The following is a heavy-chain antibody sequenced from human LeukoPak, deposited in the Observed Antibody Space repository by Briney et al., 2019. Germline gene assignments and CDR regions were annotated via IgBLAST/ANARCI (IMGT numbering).Heavy chain of an antibody. V-gene: IGHV3-21*01. J-gene: IGHJ4*02. CDR2: IDYDSSHI. CDR1: GFTFSNSA. D-gene: IGHD3-9*01. Sequence: PGGSLRLSCAASGFTFSNSAMNWVRQVPGKGLEWVSSIDYDSSHIYYAASVRGRFTISKDNARNSVYLQMNSLRVEDTAVYYCARDPLRYLRVGHYDYWGQGTLVAVSS. CDR3: ARDPLRYLRVGHYDY.